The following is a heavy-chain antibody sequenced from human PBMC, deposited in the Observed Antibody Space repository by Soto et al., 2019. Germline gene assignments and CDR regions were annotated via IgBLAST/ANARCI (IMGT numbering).Heavy chain of an antibody. Sequence: GGSLRLSCAASGFTFSSYAMSWVRQAPGKGLEWVSAISGSGGSTYYADSVKGRFTISRDNSKNTLYLQMNSLRAEDTAVYYCAKEPYTTYYDFWSGWEPFDIWGQGTMVTVSS. D-gene: IGHD3-3*01. CDR1: GFTFSSYA. CDR3: AKEPYTTYYDFWSGWEPFDI. J-gene: IGHJ3*02. V-gene: IGHV3-23*01. CDR2: ISGSGGST.